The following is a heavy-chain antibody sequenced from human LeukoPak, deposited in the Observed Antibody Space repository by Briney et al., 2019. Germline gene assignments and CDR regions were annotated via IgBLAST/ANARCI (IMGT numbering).Heavy chain of an antibody. D-gene: IGHD1-14*01. J-gene: IGHJ3*02. CDR2: IRYDGSRK. CDR3: AKFRKPMALLDAFDM. V-gene: IGHV3-30*02. Sequence: GGSLRLSCAASGFIFSSYGMHWVRQAPDKGLEWVAFIRYDGSRKYYADSVKGRFTISRDNSKNTLYLQLNSLRAEDTAVYFCAKFRKPMALLDAFDMWGQGTMVTVSS. CDR1: GFIFSSYG.